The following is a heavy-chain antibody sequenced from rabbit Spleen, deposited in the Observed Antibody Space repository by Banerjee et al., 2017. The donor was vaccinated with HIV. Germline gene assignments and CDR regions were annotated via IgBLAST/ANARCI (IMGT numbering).Heavy chain of an antibody. CDR2: IDTNNGDT. D-gene: IGHD1-1*01. V-gene: IGHV1S45*01. J-gene: IGHJ2*01. Sequence: LQESGGGLLKPRGTPTLTSTDSGFFFSSNWICRVRLDPGTGLEWMACIDTNNGDTAYGSWTKARFTISKASSNTVTLPMAGLTAAVTATYFCARNYVNAFDLWGPGTLVTVS. CDR1: GFFFSSNW. CDR3: ARNYVNAFDL.